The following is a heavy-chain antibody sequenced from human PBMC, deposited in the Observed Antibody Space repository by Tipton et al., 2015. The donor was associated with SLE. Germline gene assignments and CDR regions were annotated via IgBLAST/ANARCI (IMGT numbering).Heavy chain of an antibody. Sequence: TLSLTCTVSGGSISSHYWSWIRQPPGKGLEWIGYIYYSGSTNNNPSRPSRVTISVDTSKNQFSLKLSSVTAAATAVYYCARASWYHHAFDLWGQGTTVSVS. CDR1: GGSISSHY. J-gene: IGHJ3*01. CDR2: IYYSGST. CDR3: ARASWYHHAFDL. V-gene: IGHV4-59*08. D-gene: IGHD2-15*01.